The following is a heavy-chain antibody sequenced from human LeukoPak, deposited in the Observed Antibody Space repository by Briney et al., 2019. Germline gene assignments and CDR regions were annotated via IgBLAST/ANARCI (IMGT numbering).Heavy chain of an antibody. V-gene: IGHV3-11*01. J-gene: IGHJ5*02. CDR2: INIGGTNT. CDR1: GFTFNDYY. Sequence: RGSLRLSCAASGFTFNDYYMSWIRQAPGKGLEWLSYINIGGTNTHYADSVKGRFTISRDNAKKSLYLETNNLRAEDTAVYYCATDGAGFDTWGQGVLVTVSS. CDR3: ATDGAGFDT.